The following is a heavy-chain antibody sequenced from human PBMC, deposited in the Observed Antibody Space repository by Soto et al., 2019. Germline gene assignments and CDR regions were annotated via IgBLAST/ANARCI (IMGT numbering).Heavy chain of an antibody. J-gene: IGHJ6*02. D-gene: IGHD5-18*01. CDR3: ARDALEYSYGCWVYYYGMDV. CDR1: GFTFSSYA. CDR2: ISYDGSNK. Sequence: PGGSLRLSCAASGFTFSSYAMHWVRQAPGKGLEWVAVISYDGSNKYYADSVKGRFTISRDNSKNTLYLQMNSLRAEDTAVYYCARDALEYSYGCWVYYYGMDVWGQGTTVTVSS. V-gene: IGHV3-30-3*01.